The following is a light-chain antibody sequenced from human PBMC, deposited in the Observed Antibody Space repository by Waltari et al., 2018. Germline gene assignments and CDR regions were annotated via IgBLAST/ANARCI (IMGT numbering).Light chain of an antibody. Sequence: QSALTQTATVSGSPGQSITISCNGSSSDVGHYNLVSWYQQHPGEAPKLIIYDVNKRPLGVSNRFSGSKSGNTASLTISGLQAADEADYYCCSYAGSSVSVFGGGTKVTVL. CDR3: CSYAGSSVSV. J-gene: IGLJ3*02. CDR2: DVN. V-gene: IGLV2-23*02. CDR1: SSDVGHYNL.